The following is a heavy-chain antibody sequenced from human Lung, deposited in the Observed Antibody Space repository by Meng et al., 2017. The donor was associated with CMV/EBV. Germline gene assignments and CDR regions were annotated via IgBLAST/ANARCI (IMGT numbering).Heavy chain of an antibody. Sequence: SXTLSLTCAVSGGSSSSYYWSWIRQPPGKRLEWIGYIYYSGSTSYNPSLKSRVTISVDTSKNQFSLKLSSMTAADTAVYYCARGSGYYGSGSYYSRYYYGMDVWGQGXTVTVSS. CDR2: IYYSGST. CDR3: ARGSGYYGSGSYYSRYYYGMDV. D-gene: IGHD3-10*01. V-gene: IGHV4-59*01. CDR1: GGSSSSYY. J-gene: IGHJ6*02.